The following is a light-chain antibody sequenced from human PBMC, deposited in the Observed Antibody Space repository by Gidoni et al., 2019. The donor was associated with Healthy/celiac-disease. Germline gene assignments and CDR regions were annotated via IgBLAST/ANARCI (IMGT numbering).Light chain of an antibody. CDR3: QQYGSSPPLT. J-gene: IGKJ4*01. CDR1: QSVSSSY. V-gene: IGKV3-20*01. Sequence: EIVLTQSPGTLSLSPGERATLSCRASQSVSSSYLDWYQQKPGQAPRLLIYGASSRATGIPDRFSGSGPGTDFTLTLSRLEPEAVAVYYCQQYGSSPPLTFGGGTKVEIK. CDR2: GAS.